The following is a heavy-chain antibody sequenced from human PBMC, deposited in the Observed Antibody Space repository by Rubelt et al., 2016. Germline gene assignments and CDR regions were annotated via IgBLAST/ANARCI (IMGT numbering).Heavy chain of an antibody. J-gene: IGHJ5*02. CDR3: ARGLARAAAAPRRLWFDP. CDR1: GGSFSGYY. CDR2: INHSGRP. V-gene: IGHV4-34*01. Sequence: QVQLQQWGAGLLKPSETLSLTCAVYGGSFSGYYWRWIRQPPGKGLEWIGEINHSGRPNYNPSLKSRVTTSGDTSKNQFSLKLGAVTAAATAVYYCARGLARAAAAPRRLWFDPWGQGTLVTVSS. D-gene: IGHD6-13*01.